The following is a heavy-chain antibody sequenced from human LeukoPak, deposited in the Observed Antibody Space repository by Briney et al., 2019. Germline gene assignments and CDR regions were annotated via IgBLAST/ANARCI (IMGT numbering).Heavy chain of an antibody. J-gene: IGHJ4*02. V-gene: IGHV3-30-3*01. Sequence: PGGSPRLSCAASGFTFSSYAMHWVRQAPGKGLDWVAVISYDGNNKFYADSVKGRFTISRDNSKNTLYLQMNSLRAEDTAVYYCATFPIDSSGWYGGEENFDYWGQGTLVTVSS. CDR1: GFTFSSYA. CDR3: ATFPIDSSGWYGGEENFDY. CDR2: ISYDGNNK. D-gene: IGHD6-19*01.